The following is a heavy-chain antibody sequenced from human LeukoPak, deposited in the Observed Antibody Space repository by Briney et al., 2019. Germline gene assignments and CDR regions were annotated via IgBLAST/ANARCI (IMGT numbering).Heavy chain of an antibody. CDR1: GFTLSSHW. J-gene: IGHJ4*02. CDR3: ARSDYFDD. CDR2: IRSDGSST. Sequence: GGSLRLSCSASGFTLSSHWMHWVRQAPGKGLGWVSRIRSDGSSTIYADSVKGRVTISRDNGKNTLYLPMKSLRAEDTAVYYCARSDYFDDWGQGTLVTVSS. V-gene: IGHV3-74*01.